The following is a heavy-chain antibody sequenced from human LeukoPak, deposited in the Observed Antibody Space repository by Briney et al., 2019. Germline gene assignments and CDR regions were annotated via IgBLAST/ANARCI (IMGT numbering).Heavy chain of an antibody. V-gene: IGHV3-66*01. CDR3: ARKTDSGGQGDY. J-gene: IGHJ4*02. CDR1: GFTVSSNY. D-gene: IGHD3-22*01. CDR2: IYSGGNT. Sequence: GGSLQLSCAASGFTVSSNYMSWVRQAPGKGLECVSVIYSGGNTYYADSVKGRFTISRDNSKNTLYLQMNSLRAEDTAVYYCARKTDSGGQGDYWGPGTLVTVSS.